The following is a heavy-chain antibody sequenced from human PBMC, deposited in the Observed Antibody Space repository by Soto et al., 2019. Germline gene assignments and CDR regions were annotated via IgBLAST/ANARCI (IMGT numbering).Heavy chain of an antibody. D-gene: IGHD3-3*01. CDR2: IWYDGSSK. V-gene: IGHV3-33*01. CDR3: ARDGLVAPAAKVRFFEWNTFDY. Sequence: QVQLVESGGGVVQPGRSLRLSCAASGFTFSSYGMNWLRQAPGKGLEWVAVIWYDGSSKYYADSVKGRFTISRDNSQHALYLQMKSRRADDTAVYYCARDGLVAPAAKVRFFEWNTFDYWGQGPLVIVSS. J-gene: IGHJ4*02. CDR1: GFTFSSYG.